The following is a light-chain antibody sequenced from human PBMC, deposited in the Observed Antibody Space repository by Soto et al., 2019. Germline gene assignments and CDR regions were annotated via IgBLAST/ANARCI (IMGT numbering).Light chain of an antibody. V-gene: IGKV1-39*01. J-gene: IGKJ1*01. CDR3: QQSYSNTQT. Sequence: IRMTQAPSTLSPSVGDRGTITFRASQSISSYLNWYQQKPGKAPKLLILVASTLPSGVPSRFSGSGSGTDFTLTISSLQPEDFATYYCQQSYSNTQTFGQGTKVDMK. CDR2: VAS. CDR1: QSISSY.